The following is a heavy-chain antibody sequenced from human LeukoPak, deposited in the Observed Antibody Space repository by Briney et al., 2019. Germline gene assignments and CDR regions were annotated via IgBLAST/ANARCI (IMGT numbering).Heavy chain of an antibody. D-gene: IGHD3-16*01. CDR2: IKQDGTEK. Sequence: PGGSLRLSCATSGFTFSTYGMNWVRQAPGRGLEWVANIKQDGTEKYYVDSVKGRFTISRDNAKNSLYLQMNSLRAEDTAVYYCARGGESWGQGTLVTVSS. CDR3: ARGGES. CDR1: GFTFSTYG. J-gene: IGHJ5*02. V-gene: IGHV3-7*01.